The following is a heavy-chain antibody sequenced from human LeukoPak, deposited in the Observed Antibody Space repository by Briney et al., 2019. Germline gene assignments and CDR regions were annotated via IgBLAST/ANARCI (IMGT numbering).Heavy chain of an antibody. J-gene: IGHJ4*02. CDR2: IKSGGGT. CDR1: GFDVGTSY. Sequence: PGGSLRLSCVASGFDVGTSYMNWVRQAPGKGLEWVSLIKSGGGTIYADSVRGRFTISRDTSNNTLYLQMNSLRAEDAAVYYCASWVDSWCQGTLVIVS. V-gene: IGHV3-53*01. D-gene: IGHD3-16*01. CDR3: ASWVDS.